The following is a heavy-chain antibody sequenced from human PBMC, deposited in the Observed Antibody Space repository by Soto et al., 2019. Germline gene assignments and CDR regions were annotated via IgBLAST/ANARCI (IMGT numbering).Heavy chain of an antibody. CDR1: GGSVSSGSYY. CDR3: ARHFGKGPFDY. J-gene: IGHJ4*02. Sequence: PSETLSLTCTVSGGSVSSGSYYWSWIRQPPGKGLEWIGYIYYSGSTNYNPSLKSRVTISVDTSKNQFSLKLSSVTAADTAVYYCARHFGKGPFDYWGQGTLVTVSS. CDR2: IYYSGST. V-gene: IGHV4-61*01. D-gene: IGHD3-10*01.